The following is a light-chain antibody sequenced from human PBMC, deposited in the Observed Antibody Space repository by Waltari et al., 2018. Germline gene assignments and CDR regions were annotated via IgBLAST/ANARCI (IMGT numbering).Light chain of an antibody. CDR2: QDT. V-gene: IGLV3-1*01. Sequence: SFELTQPPSVSMSPGQTASITCSGDILGQQYPSWYQHKPGHSPPLVIYQDTKRPSGIPERVSGSKSGNAASLTISGTQAMDEADYYCQALGTGAWVFGGGTKLTVL. CDR1: ILGQQY. J-gene: IGLJ3*02. CDR3: QALGTGAWV.